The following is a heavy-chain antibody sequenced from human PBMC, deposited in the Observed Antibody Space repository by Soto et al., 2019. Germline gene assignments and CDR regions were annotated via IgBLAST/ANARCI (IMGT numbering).Heavy chain of an antibody. Sequence: ASVKVSCKASGYTFTGYYMHWVRQAPGQGLEWMGWINPNSGGTNYAQKFQGRVTMTRDTSISTAYMELSRLRSDDTAVYDCASRYSGYESYYGMDVWGQGTTVTVSS. CDR2: INPNSGGT. J-gene: IGHJ6*02. CDR3: ASRYSGYESYYGMDV. D-gene: IGHD5-12*01. V-gene: IGHV1-2*02. CDR1: GYTFTGYY.